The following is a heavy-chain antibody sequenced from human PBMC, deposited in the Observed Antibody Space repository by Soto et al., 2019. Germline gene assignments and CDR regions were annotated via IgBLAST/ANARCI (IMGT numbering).Heavy chain of an antibody. CDR3: ARRYGPGFDY. D-gene: IGHD4-17*01. J-gene: IGHJ4*02. Sequence: SETLSLTCTVSGGSISSYYWSWIRQPPGKGLEWIGYIYYSGSTNYNPSPKSRDTISVDTSKNQFSLKLSSVTAADTAVYYCARRYGPGFDYWGQGTLVTVSS. CDR1: GGSISSYY. V-gene: IGHV4-59*08. CDR2: IYYSGST.